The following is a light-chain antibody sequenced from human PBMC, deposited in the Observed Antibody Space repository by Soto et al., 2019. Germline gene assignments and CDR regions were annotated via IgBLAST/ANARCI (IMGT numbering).Light chain of an antibody. V-gene: IGKV3-15*01. CDR3: QQYNNWTLYT. CDR2: GAS. Sequence: EIVMTQSPATLSVSPGERATLSCRASQSVSSNLAWYQQKTGQAPRLLIYGASTRATGIPARFSGSGSGTEFTLTISSLQSEDVAVYYCQQYNNWTLYTFGQGTKLEIK. J-gene: IGKJ2*01. CDR1: QSVSSN.